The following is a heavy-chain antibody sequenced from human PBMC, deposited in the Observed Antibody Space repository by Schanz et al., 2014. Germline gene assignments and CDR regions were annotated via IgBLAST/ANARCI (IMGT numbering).Heavy chain of an antibody. CDR1: GGTFSSST. Sequence: QVQLVQSGAEVKKPGSSVKVSCKASGGTFSSSTLTWVRQAPGQGPELMGWINAHTGNTQYAQKFQGRVNITRDTVTTTVYLELTRLRTDDTAIYYCARVHIATYHYNSPGAFDIWGQGTRVTVSS. J-gene: IGHJ3*02. CDR3: ARVHIATYHYNSPGAFDI. CDR2: INAHTGNT. D-gene: IGHD3-10*01. V-gene: IGHV1-18*01.